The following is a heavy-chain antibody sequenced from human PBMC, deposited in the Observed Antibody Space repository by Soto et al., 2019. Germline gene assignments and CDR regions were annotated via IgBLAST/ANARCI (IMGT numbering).Heavy chain of an antibody. V-gene: IGHV1-18*01. Sequence: QVRVVQSGTEVKKPGASVRLSCKASPYTLGNYGIIWVRQAPGQGLEWVGWLSADSSTTSNAQMVQGRVTLTTDTSRTTAYMELRSLTSDDSAVYYCARAGPHQAPRLIVVPGVTPNDAFYIWGQGTVVTVSA. CDR2: LSADSSTT. CDR1: PYTLGNYG. J-gene: IGHJ3*02. D-gene: IGHD2-2*01. CDR3: ARAGPHQAPRLIVVPGVTPNDAFYI.